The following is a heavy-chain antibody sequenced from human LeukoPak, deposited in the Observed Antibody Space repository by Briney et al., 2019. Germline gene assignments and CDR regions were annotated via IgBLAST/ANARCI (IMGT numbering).Heavy chain of an antibody. J-gene: IGHJ3*02. CDR2: INPNSGGT. D-gene: IGHD3-10*01. CDR3: ARRLLWFGESDAFDI. V-gene: IGHV1-2*02. Sequence: ASVKVSCKSSGYTFTDYYMHWVRQAPGQGLEWMGWINPNSGGTNYAQKFQGKVTMTRDTSISTAYMELSRLRSDDTAVYYCARRLLWFGESDAFDIWGQGTMVTVSS. CDR1: GYTFTDYY.